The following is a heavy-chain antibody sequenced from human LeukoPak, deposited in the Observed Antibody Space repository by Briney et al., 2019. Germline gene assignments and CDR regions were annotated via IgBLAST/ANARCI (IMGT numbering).Heavy chain of an antibody. D-gene: IGHD4-17*01. J-gene: IGHJ4*02. V-gene: IGHV3-23*01. CDR3: AKDSIPYGDYEREYYFDY. CDR1: GFTFSSYA. Sequence: PGGSLRLSCAASGFTFSSYAMSWVRQAPGKGLEWVSAISGSGGSTYYADSVKGRFTISRDNSKNTLYLQMNNLRAEDTAVYYCAKDSIPYGDYEREYYFDYWGQGTLVTVSS. CDR2: ISGSGGST.